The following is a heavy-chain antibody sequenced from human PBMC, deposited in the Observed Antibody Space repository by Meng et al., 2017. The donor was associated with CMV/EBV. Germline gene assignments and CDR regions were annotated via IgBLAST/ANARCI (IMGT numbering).Heavy chain of an antibody. J-gene: IGHJ6*02. Sequence: SETLFLTCAVYGGSFSGYYWSWIRQPPGKGLEWIGEINHSGSTNYNPSLKSRVTISVDTSKNQFSLKLSSVTAADTAVYYCARQRSSGWLYYYYGMDVWGQGTTVTVSS. CDR1: GGSFSGYY. CDR2: INHSGST. D-gene: IGHD6-19*01. V-gene: IGHV4-34*01. CDR3: ARQRSSGWLYYYYGMDV.